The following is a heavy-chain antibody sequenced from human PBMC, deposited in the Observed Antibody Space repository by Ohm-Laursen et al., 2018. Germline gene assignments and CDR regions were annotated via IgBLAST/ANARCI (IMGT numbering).Heavy chain of an antibody. D-gene: IGHD6-19*01. V-gene: IGHV3-13*01. Sequence: SLRLSCAASGFTFSTYDMHWVRQGTGKGLEWVSAIGTGGDTYYPGSVKGRFTISRENAKNSLYLQMNSLRAGDTAIYYCAREAHGSGWNDWYLDLWGRGTLVTVSS. CDR2: IGTGGDT. CDR1: GFTFSTYD. J-gene: IGHJ2*01. CDR3: AREAHGSGWNDWYLDL.